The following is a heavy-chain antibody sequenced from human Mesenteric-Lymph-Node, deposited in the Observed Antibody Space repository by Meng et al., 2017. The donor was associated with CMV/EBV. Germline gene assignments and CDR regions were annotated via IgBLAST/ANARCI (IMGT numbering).Heavy chain of an antibody. Sequence: ASVKVSCKASGYTFTSYAMNWVRQAPGQGLEWMGWINTNTGNPTYAQGFTGRFVFSLDTSVSTAYLQICSLKAEDTAVYYCVRERDVDFWSGYYSWYHYSGMDVWGQGTTVTVSS. D-gene: IGHD3-3*01. J-gene: IGHJ6*02. V-gene: IGHV7-4-1*01. CDR2: INTNTGNP. CDR3: VRERDVDFWSGYYSWYHYSGMDV. CDR1: GYTFTSYA.